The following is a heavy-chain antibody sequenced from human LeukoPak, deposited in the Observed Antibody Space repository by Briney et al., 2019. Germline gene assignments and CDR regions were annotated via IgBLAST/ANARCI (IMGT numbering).Heavy chain of an antibody. CDR1: GYTFSDYY. V-gene: IGHV1-2*02. CDR3: ARKSGYSSGRSLDY. CDR2: INPNSGGT. J-gene: IGHJ4*02. D-gene: IGHD6-19*01. Sequence: ASVKVSCKASGYTFSDYYMHWVRQAPGQGLEWMGWINPNSGGTNYAQKLQGRITMTTDTSTSTAYMGLRSLRSDDTAVYYCARKSGYSSGRSLDYWGQGTLVTVSS.